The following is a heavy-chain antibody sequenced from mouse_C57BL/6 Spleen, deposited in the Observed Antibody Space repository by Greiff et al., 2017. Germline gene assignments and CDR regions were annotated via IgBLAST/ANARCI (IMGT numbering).Heavy chain of an antibody. Sequence: EVQLQQSGPELVKPGASVKISCKASGYTFTDSYMNWVKQSHGKSLEWIGDINPNNGGTSYNQKFKGKATLTVDKSSSTAYMELRSLTSEDSAVYYCARGANWDYWGQGTTLTVSS. J-gene: IGHJ2*01. V-gene: IGHV1-26*01. CDR3: ARGANWDY. CDR2: INPNNGGT. CDR1: GYTFTDSY. D-gene: IGHD4-1*01.